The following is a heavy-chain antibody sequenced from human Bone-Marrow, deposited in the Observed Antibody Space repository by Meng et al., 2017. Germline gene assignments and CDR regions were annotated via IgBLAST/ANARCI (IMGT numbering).Heavy chain of an antibody. Sequence: GESLKISCAASGFTFSSYAMSWVRQAPGKRLEWVSAISGSGGSTYYADSVKGRLTISRDNSKNTLYLQMNSLRAEDTAVYYCAKEYYDFWSGYRHDAFDIWGQGTMVTVSS. D-gene: IGHD3-3*01. V-gene: IGHV3-23*01. CDR3: AKEYYDFWSGYRHDAFDI. CDR2: ISGSGGST. CDR1: GFTFSSYA. J-gene: IGHJ3*02.